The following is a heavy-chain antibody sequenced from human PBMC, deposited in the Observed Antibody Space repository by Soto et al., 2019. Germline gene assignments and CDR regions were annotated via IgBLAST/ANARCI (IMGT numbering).Heavy chain of an antibody. D-gene: IGHD1-26*01. V-gene: IGHV1-46*01. CDR1: GYTLTATH. CDR2: VNPSLGRT. J-gene: IGHJ4*02. Sequence: ASVKVSCKASGYTLTATHMHWVRQAPGQGLEWMGIVNPSLGRTNYAQKFQDRVAMTWDTSTSTFYMELSSLRSDDTAVYYCARAPYSGTSFFFDFWGQGTLVTVSS. CDR3: ARAPYSGTSFFFDF.